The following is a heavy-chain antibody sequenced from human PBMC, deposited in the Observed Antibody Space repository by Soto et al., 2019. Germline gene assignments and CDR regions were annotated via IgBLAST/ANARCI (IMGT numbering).Heavy chain of an antibody. CDR1: GDSISTYY. CDR3: ARENYYGSGTYFRLDV. V-gene: IGHV4-59*01. J-gene: IGHJ6*02. Sequence: SETLSLTCTVSGDSISTYYWSWIRQPPGKGLEWIGYLYDSGSTHYNPSLKSRVTISVDTSKNQFSLKLTSVTAADTAVYYCARENYYGSGTYFRLDVWGQGTRVTVSS. D-gene: IGHD3-10*01. CDR2: LYDSGST.